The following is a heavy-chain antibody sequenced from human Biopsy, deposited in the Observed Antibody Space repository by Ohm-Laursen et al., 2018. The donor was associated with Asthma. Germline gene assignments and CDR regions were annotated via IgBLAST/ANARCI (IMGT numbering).Heavy chain of an antibody. J-gene: IGHJ4*02. CDR3: ARDSYSSGLYDDFES. V-gene: IGHV3-53*01. CDR2: IYSGGTS. Sequence: SLRLSCAASGFAVSRDYMFWVRQAPGKGLEWVSVIYSGGTSHTADSVRGRFTISRDYSKNTLYLQMHSLRAEDTAVCYCARDSYSSGLYDDFESWGQGTLVTVSS. D-gene: IGHD6-19*01. CDR1: GFAVSRDY.